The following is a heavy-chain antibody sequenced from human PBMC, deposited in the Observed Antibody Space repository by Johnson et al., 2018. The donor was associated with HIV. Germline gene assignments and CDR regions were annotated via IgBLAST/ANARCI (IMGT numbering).Heavy chain of an antibody. CDR3: ATKGSKWELIVEGFAV. CDR2: LYADGRT. CDR1: GFIVSSKY. J-gene: IGHJ3*01. Sequence: VQVVESGGGLVQPGGSLRLSCAASGFIVSSKYMTWFRQAPGKGLEWVSVLYADGRTYYADSVTGRFTVSSDYSENTLYLQMNSLTAEDTAVYYGATKGSKWELIVEGFAVWGQGTMVTVSS. V-gene: IGHV3-66*02. D-gene: IGHD1-26*01.